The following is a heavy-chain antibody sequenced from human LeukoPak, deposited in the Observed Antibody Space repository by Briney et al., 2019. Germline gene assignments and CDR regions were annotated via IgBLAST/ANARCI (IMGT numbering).Heavy chain of an antibody. Sequence: PGGSLRLSCAASGFTFSSYAMSWVRQAPGQGLEWVSAISGSGGSTYYADSVKGRFTISRDNSKKTLYLQMNSLRAEDTAVYYCSKVVLGGYSYGSHVFIGNYFDYWGQGTLVTVSS. V-gene: IGHV3-23*01. CDR1: GFTFSSYA. CDR3: SKVVLGGYSYGSHVFIGNYFDY. CDR2: ISGSGGST. D-gene: IGHD5-18*01. J-gene: IGHJ4*02.